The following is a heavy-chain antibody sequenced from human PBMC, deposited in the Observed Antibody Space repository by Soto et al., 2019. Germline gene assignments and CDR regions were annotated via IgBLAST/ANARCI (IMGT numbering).Heavy chain of an antibody. CDR3: AQSQDIVVVVAANEGRWFDP. Sequence: SVKVSFKASGGTFSSYTISWVRQAPGQGLEWMGRIIPILGIANYAQKFQGRVTITADKSTSTAYMELSSLRSEDTAVYYCAQSQDIVVVVAANEGRWFDPWGQGTLVTVSS. D-gene: IGHD2-15*01. V-gene: IGHV1-69*02. CDR1: GGTFSSYT. CDR2: IIPILGIA. J-gene: IGHJ5*02.